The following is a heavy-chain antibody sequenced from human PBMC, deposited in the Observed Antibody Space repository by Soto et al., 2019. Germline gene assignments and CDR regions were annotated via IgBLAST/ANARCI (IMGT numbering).Heavy chain of an antibody. J-gene: IGHJ4*02. CDR3: AILVTATPFDY. V-gene: IGHV3-48*03. Sequence: PGGSLRLSCAASGFTFSSYEMNWVRQAPGKGLEWVSYISSSGSTIYYADSVKGRFTISRDNAKNSLYLQMNSLRAEDTAVYYCAILVTATPFDYWGQGTLVTVSS. CDR2: ISSSGSTI. CDR1: GFTFSSYE. D-gene: IGHD2-21*02.